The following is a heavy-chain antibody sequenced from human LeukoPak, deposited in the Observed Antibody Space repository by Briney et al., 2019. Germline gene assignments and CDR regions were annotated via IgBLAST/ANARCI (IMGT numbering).Heavy chain of an antibody. CDR2: IYHSGST. CDR3: ARGGQWLYAYYYYYMDV. CDR1: GYSISSGYY. D-gene: IGHD6-19*01. J-gene: IGHJ6*03. V-gene: IGHV4-38-2*02. Sequence: SETLSLTCTVSGYSISSGYYWGWIRQPPGKGLEWIGSIYHSGSTYYNPSLNSRVTMSVDTSKNQFSLKLSSVTAADTAVYYCARGGQWLYAYYYYYMDVWGKGTTVTISS.